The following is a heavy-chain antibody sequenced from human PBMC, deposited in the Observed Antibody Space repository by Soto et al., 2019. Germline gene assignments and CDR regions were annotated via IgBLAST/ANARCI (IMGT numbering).Heavy chain of an antibody. D-gene: IGHD3-10*01. V-gene: IGHV1-69*13. CDR1: GGTFSSYA. Sequence: SVKVSCKASGGTFSSYAISWVRQAPGQGLEWMGGIIPIFGTANYAQKFQGRVTITADESTSTAYMELSSLRSEDTAVYYCATRPPVVRGVIPLSLGYWGQGTLVTVSS. CDR3: ATRPPVVRGVIPLSLGY. J-gene: IGHJ4*02. CDR2: IIPIFGTA.